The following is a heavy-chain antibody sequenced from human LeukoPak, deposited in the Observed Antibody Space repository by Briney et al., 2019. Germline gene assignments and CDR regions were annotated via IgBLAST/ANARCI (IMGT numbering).Heavy chain of an antibody. D-gene: IGHD4-11*01. J-gene: IGHJ5*02. CDR3: ARPYSTTSP. Sequence: QPGGSLRLSCAASGFTFSSYGMHWVRQAPGKGLEWVAFIRFDGSNKYYADSVKGRFSISRDNSKNMLYLQMNSLRAEETAAYYCARPYSTTSPWGQGTLVTVSS. V-gene: IGHV3-30*02. CDR2: IRFDGSNK. CDR1: GFTFSSYG.